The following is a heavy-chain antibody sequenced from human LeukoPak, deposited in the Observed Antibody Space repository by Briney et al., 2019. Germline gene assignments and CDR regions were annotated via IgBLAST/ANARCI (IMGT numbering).Heavy chain of an antibody. Sequence: GGSLRLSCAASGFTFSDYWMNWVRQAPGKGLEWVANIDQDGGGKYYLDSVKGRFTTSRDNAKSSLYLQINSLRAEDTAVYYCARGDWAPFDYWGQGSLLTVSS. CDR3: ARGDWAPFDY. D-gene: IGHD2-21*02. J-gene: IGHJ4*02. CDR2: IDQDGGGK. V-gene: IGHV3-7*01. CDR1: GFTFSDYW.